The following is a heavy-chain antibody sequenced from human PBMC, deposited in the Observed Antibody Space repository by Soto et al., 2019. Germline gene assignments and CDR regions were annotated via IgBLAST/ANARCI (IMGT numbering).Heavy chain of an antibody. D-gene: IGHD5-12*01. V-gene: IGHV3-23*01. CDR3: AIDFPEFYRPNSGYDYVGSVFDY. CDR2: ISGSGGST. CDR1: GFTFSSYA. Sequence: GGSLRLSCAASGFTFSSYAMSWVRQAPGKGLEWVSAISGSGGSTYYADSVKGRFTISRDNSKNTLYLQMNSLRAEDRDVYYCAIDFPEFYRPNSGYDYVGSVFDYWGQGTLVTVSS. J-gene: IGHJ4*02.